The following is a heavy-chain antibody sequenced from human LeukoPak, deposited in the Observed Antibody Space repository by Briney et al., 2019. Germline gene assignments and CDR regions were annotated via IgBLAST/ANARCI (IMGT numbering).Heavy chain of an antibody. V-gene: IGHV3-9*01. D-gene: IGHD5-12*01. CDR1: GFTFDDYA. CDR3: AKDNVATIGGDAFDI. J-gene: IGHJ3*02. CDR2: ISWNSGSI. Sequence: GGSLRLSCAASGFTFDDYAMHWVRQAPGKGPEWVSGISWNSGSIGYADSVKGRFTISRDNAKNSLYLQMNSLRAEDTALYYCAKDNVATIGGDAFDIWGQGTMVTVSS.